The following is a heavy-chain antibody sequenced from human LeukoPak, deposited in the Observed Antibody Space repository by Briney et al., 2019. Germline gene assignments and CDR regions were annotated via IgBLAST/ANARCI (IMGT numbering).Heavy chain of an antibody. Sequence: ASVKVSCKASGYTFTSYDINWVRQATGQGLEWMGWMNPNSGNTGYAQKFQGRVTMTRNTSISTAYMELSSPRSEDTAVYYCARVRAVAGRTLGYWGQGTLVTVSS. CDR3: ARVRAVAGRTLGY. J-gene: IGHJ4*02. D-gene: IGHD6-19*01. CDR1: GYTFTSYD. CDR2: MNPNSGNT. V-gene: IGHV1-8*01.